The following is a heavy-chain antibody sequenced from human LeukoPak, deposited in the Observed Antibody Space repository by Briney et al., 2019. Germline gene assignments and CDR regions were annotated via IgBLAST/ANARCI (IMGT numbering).Heavy chain of an antibody. Sequence: GGSLRLSCAASGFTLSSYSMNWVRQAPGKGLEWVSSISSSSSYIYYADSVKGRFTISRDNAKNSLYLQMNSLRAEDTAVYYCARDAPHYDILTGYHHNVYGMDVWGQGTTVTVSS. V-gene: IGHV3-21*01. D-gene: IGHD3-9*01. J-gene: IGHJ6*02. CDR3: ARDAPHYDILTGYHHNVYGMDV. CDR2: ISSSSSYI. CDR1: GFTLSSYS.